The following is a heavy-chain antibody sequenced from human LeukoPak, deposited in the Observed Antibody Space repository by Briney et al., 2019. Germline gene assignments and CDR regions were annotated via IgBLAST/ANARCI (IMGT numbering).Heavy chain of an antibody. CDR2: IYSGGST. V-gene: IGHV3-66*01. J-gene: IGHJ4*02. CDR3: ARDARIVAAGTVIDS. Sequence: PGGSLRLSCAASGFTVSSNYMSWVRQAPGKGLEWVSVIYSGGSTYYADSVKGRFTISRDNSKNTLYLQMNSLRAEDTAVYYCARDARIVAAGTVIDSWGQGTLVTVSS. D-gene: IGHD6-13*01. CDR1: GFTVSSNY.